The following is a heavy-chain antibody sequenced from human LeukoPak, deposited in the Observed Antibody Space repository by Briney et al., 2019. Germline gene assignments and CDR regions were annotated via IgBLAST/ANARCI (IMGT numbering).Heavy chain of an antibody. CDR2: ISSSSSYI. CDR3: ARDKDVYFDY. CDR1: GFTFSTYR. Sequence: GGSLRLSCVGTGFTFSTYRMNWVRKAPGKGLEWVSSISSSSSYIYYADSVKGRITISRDNAKNSLYLQMNSLRVEDTAVYYCARDKDVYFDYWGQGTLVTVSS. J-gene: IGHJ4*02. V-gene: IGHV3-21*01.